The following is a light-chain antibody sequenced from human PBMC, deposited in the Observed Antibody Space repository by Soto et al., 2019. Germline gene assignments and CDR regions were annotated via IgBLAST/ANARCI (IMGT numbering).Light chain of an antibody. V-gene: IGKV1-5*01. CDR1: QNINNY. CDR2: HAS. J-gene: IGKJ1*01. CDR3: QQYNSYS. Sequence: DIQMTQSPSSLSASVGDSDTITCQASQNINNYLNWYQQKPGTAPKLLIYHASTLESGVPSRFSGSGSGTEFTLTISSLQPDDFATYYCQQYNSYSFGQGTKVDIK.